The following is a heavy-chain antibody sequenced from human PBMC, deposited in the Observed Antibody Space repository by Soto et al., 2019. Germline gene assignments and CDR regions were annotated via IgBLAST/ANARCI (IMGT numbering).Heavy chain of an antibody. J-gene: IGHJ4*02. CDR1: GFTFSSYA. CDR2: ISGSGGST. CDR3: AKNEDYYDSSGYGYYFDY. D-gene: IGHD3-22*01. Sequence: EVQLLESGGGLVQPGGSLRLSCAASGFTFSSYAMSWVRQAPGKGLEWVSAISGSGGSTYYADSVKGRFTISRDNSKNTLYLQMNSLRAEDTAVYYCAKNEDYYDSSGYGYYFDYWGQGTLVTVSS. V-gene: IGHV3-23*01.